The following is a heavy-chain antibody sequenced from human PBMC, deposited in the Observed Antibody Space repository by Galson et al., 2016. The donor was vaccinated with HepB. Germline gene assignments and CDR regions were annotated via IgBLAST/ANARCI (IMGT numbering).Heavy chain of an antibody. Sequence: SLRLSCAVSGFTFSGYAMHWVRQSPGKGLEWVALISSDATSKDYADSVKGRFTISRDTSRNTLFLAMNSLRPEDTAIYFCAFSAFWSGTHYYYYYPMDIWGQGTTVTVSS. D-gene: IGHD3-3*01. V-gene: IGHV3-30*04. J-gene: IGHJ6*02. CDR3: AFSAFWSGTHYYYYYPMDI. CDR1: GFTFSGYA. CDR2: ISSDATSK.